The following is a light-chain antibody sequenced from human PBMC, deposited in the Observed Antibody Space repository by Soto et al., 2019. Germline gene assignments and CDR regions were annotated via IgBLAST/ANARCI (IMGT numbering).Light chain of an antibody. CDR2: ANN. CDR3: QSYDSRLSGWV. Sequence: QLVLTQPPSVSGAPGQRVTISCTGSSSNIGAGYDVHWYQQLPGTAPKLLIHANNNRPSGVPDRFSGSKSGTSASLAITGLQAEDEADYFCQSYDSRLSGWVFGGGTKLTVL. J-gene: IGLJ3*02. V-gene: IGLV1-40*01. CDR1: SSNIGAGYD.